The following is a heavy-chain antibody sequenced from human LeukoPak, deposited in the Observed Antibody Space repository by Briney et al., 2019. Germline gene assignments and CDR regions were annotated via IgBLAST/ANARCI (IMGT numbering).Heavy chain of an antibody. CDR1: GFTVSNNY. CDR2: IYTGGST. D-gene: IGHD5-24*01. V-gene: IGHV3-53*01. J-gene: IGHJ4*02. CDR3: ARRDGYNYLGY. Sequence: GRSLRLSCAASGFTVSNNYMSWVRQAPGKGPEWVSVIYTGGSTYYADSVKGRFTISRDISKNTLYLQMNSLRAEDTAVYYCARRDGYNYLGYWGQGTLVTVSS.